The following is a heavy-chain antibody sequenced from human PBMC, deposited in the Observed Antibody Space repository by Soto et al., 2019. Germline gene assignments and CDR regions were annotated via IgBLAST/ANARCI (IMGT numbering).Heavy chain of an antibody. CDR3: ARSPQPSRGIHWYFDF. V-gene: IGHV3-30*03. J-gene: IGHJ2*01. Sequence: QVQLVESGGGVVQPGRSLGLSCAASGFTFNTYGMHWVRQAPGKGLEWVAAISYDGIYQYYVDSVKGRFTISSDNSKNTLYVQMNSLRAEDTAVYYCARSPQPSRGIHWYFDFWGGGILVTVSS. CDR2: ISYDGIYQ. CDR1: GFTFNTYG.